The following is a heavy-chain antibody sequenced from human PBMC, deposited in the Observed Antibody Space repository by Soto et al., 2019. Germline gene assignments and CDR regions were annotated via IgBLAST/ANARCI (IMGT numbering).Heavy chain of an antibody. CDR3: ARPPQLVEAFDI. CDR2: IYYSGST. V-gene: IGHV4-39*01. D-gene: IGHD6-6*01. J-gene: IGHJ3*02. Sequence: QLQLQESGPGLVKPSETLSLTCTVSGGSISSSSYYWGWIRQPPGKGLEWIGSIYYSGSTYYNPSLKSRVTISVDTSKSQFSLKLSSVTAADTAVYFCARPPQLVEAFDIWGQGTMVTVSS. CDR1: GGSISSSSYY.